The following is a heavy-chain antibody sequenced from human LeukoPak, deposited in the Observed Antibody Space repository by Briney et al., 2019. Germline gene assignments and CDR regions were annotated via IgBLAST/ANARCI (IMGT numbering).Heavy chain of an antibody. CDR2: ISWNSGSI. CDR3: AKGGRSGSYYMAFDY. CDR1: GFTFDDYA. D-gene: IGHD3-10*01. J-gene: IGHJ4*02. V-gene: IGHV3-9*01. Sequence: GGSLRLSCAASGFTFDDYAMHWVRQAPGKGLEWVSGISWNSGSIGYADSVKGRFTISRDNAKNSLYLQMNSLRAEDTALHYCAKGGRSGSYYMAFDYWGQGTLVTVSS.